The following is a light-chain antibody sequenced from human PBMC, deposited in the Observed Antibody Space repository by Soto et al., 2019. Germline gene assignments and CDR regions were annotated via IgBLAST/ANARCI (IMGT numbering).Light chain of an antibody. V-gene: IGLV2-23*02. CDR3: CSSAGSSTPLI. J-gene: IGLJ1*01. Sequence: QSVLTQPASVSGSPGQSITISCTGTSSDVGNYNLVSWYQQHPGKAPKLMIYEVSKRPSGVSNRFSGSKSGNTASLTISGLQAEDEADYYCCSSAGSSTPLIFGTGTKVTVL. CDR1: SSDVGNYNL. CDR2: EVS.